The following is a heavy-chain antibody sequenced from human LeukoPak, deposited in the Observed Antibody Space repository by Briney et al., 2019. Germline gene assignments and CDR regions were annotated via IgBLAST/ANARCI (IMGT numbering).Heavy chain of an antibody. V-gene: IGHV4-4*02. Sequence: GSLRLSCAASGFSFNSDWMDWVRQPPGKGLEWIGEIHHSGSTNYNPSLKSRVTLSVDKSKNQLSLRLTSVTAADTAVYYCARGGDYRFDYWGQGTLVTVSS. CDR2: IHHSGST. CDR3: ARGGDYRFDY. J-gene: IGHJ4*02. D-gene: IGHD4-17*01. CDR1: GFSFNSDW.